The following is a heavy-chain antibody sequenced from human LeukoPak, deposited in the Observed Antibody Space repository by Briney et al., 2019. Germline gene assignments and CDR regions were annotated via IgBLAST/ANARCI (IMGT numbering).Heavy chain of an antibody. CDR3: AKVGSSWKDYFDY. V-gene: IGHV3-23*01. CDR1: GFTFSGYA. Sequence: GGSLRLSCAASGFTFSGYAMSWVRQAPGKGLEWVSTISGSGGSTYDADSVKGRFTISRDNSKNTLYLQMNNLRAEDTAVYYCAKVGSSWKDYFDYWGQGTLVTVSS. CDR2: ISGSGGST. J-gene: IGHJ4*02. D-gene: IGHD6-13*01.